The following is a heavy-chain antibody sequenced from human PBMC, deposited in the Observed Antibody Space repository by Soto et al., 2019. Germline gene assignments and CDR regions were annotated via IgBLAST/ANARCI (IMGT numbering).Heavy chain of an antibody. CDR3: ARAPRSSWYPYFHY. CDR1: GVSISSGGFY. Sequence: TLSLTCTVAGVSISSGGFYWNWIRQHPGKGLEWIGDIYYSGSTKSSPSLQGRVTVSVDTSKNQFSLKLSSVTAADTAVYYCARAPRSSWYPYFHYWGQGNLVTVSS. CDR2: IYYSGST. D-gene: IGHD6-13*01. J-gene: IGHJ4*02. V-gene: IGHV4-31*03.